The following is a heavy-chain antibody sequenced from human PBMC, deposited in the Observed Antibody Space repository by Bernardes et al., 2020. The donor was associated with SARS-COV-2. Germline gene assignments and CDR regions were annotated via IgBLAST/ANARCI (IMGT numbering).Heavy chain of an antibody. CDR1: GGSINNYS. CDR2: AFDSGTT. CDR3: ARGTIAAAKSNWFGP. V-gene: IGHV4-59*01. Sequence: SETLSLTCTISGGSINNYSWDWIRQPPGMGLEWIGRAFDSGTTNYNPSLKSRVTMSLDTSNNQFSLKLNSVTAADTAIYYCARGTIAAAKSNWFGPWGQGTLVIVSS. J-gene: IGHJ5*02. D-gene: IGHD6-6*01.